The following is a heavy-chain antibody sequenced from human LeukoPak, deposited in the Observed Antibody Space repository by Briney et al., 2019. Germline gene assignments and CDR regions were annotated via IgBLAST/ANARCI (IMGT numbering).Heavy chain of an antibody. CDR3: ARGLSSGDY. V-gene: IGHV1-8*01. J-gene: IGHJ4*02. Sequence: EWMGWMNPNSGNTGYAQKFQGRVTMTRNTSISTAYMELSSLRSEDTAVYYCARGLSSGDYWGQGTLVTVSS. CDR2: MNPNSGNT. D-gene: IGHD6-19*01.